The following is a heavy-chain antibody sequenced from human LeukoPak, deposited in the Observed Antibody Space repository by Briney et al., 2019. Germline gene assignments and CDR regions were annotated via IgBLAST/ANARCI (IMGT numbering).Heavy chain of an antibody. V-gene: IGHV3-15*01. CDR2: IQSKTDGGTT. Sequence: GGSLRLSCAASGFTFGNAWMNWVRQAPGKGREWVGRIQSKTDGGTTDYAAPVKGRFTISRDDSKNTLYLQMNSLKTEDTAVYYCTTGGGYSSGWYPGYWGQGTLVTVSS. D-gene: IGHD6-19*01. CDR3: TTGGGYSSGWYPGY. CDR1: GFTFGNAW. J-gene: IGHJ4*02.